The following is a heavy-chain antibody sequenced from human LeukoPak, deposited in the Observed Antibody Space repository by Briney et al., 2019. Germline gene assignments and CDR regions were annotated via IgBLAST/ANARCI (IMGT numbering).Heavy chain of an antibody. CDR2: ISDTGTYI. V-gene: IGHV3-21*01. D-gene: IGHD3-10*01. J-gene: IGHJ5*02. CDR1: GFTFSSYT. Sequence: PGGSLRLSCVASGFTFSSYTMNWVRQAPGKGLEWVSSISDTGTYIYYADSMKGRITVSRDNAKNSVYLQMNTLRAEDTAVYYCARDRQPFGSGSLNWFGPWGQGTLVTVSS. CDR3: ARDRQPFGSGSLNWFGP.